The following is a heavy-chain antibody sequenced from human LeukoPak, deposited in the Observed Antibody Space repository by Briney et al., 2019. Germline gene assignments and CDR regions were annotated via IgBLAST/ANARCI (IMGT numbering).Heavy chain of an antibody. J-gene: IGHJ3*02. Sequence: KPSETLSLTCTVSGGSISSSSYYWGWIRQPPGKGLEWIGSIYYSGSTYYNPSLKSRVTISVDTSKNQFPLKLSSVTAADTAGYYCARQKGGTRNAFDIWGQGTMVTVSS. D-gene: IGHD1-26*01. CDR3: ARQKGGTRNAFDI. CDR1: GGSISSSSYY. V-gene: IGHV4-39*01. CDR2: IYYSGST.